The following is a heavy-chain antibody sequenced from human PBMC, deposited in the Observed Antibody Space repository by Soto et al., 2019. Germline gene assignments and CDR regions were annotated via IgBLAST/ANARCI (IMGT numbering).Heavy chain of an antibody. D-gene: IGHD3-10*01. CDR3: AKTPRGGASGDWYFDL. Sequence: EVQLLESGGGWVQPGGSLRLSCAASGFTFSTYAMTWVRLAPGRGLEWVLGIKSSGSPTDYPESVKGRFTISRDNLMNTLFLDMNGLRAEDPAIYYCAKTPRGGASGDWYFDLWVRGTLVTVSS. V-gene: IGHV3-23*05. J-gene: IGHJ2*01. CDR1: GFTFSTYA. CDR2: IKSSGSPT.